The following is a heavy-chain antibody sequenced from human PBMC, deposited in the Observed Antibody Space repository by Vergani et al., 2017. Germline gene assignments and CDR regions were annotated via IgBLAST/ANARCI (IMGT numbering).Heavy chain of an antibody. CDR2: ISSSSSTI. CDR3: TKGSRGYTGYFFDY. D-gene: IGHD5-12*01. Sequence: EVQLLESGGGLAQPGGSLRLSCAASGFTFSSYSMNWVRQAPGKGLEWVSYISSSSSTIYYADSVKGRFTISRDNSKNTLHLQMNSLRADDTAVYYCTKGSRGYTGYFFDYWGQGTLATVSS. CDR1: GFTFSSYS. J-gene: IGHJ4*02. V-gene: IGHV3-48*01.